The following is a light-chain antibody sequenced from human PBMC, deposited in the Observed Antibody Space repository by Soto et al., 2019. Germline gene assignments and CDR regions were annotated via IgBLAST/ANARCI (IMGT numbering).Light chain of an antibody. CDR1: QSISRW. V-gene: IGKV1-5*03. CDR2: KAS. Sequence: DIQMTQSPSTLSASVGDRVTITCRASQSISRWLAWYQQKPGKAPKLLIYKASSLESGVPARFSGSGSGTDFTLTISRLEPEDFAVYYCLQRSDWRTFGRGTKVDIK. J-gene: IGKJ1*01. CDR3: LQRSDWRT.